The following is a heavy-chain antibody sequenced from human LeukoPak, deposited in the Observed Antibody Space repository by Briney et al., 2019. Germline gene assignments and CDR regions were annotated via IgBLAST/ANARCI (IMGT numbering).Heavy chain of an antibody. D-gene: IGHD3-9*01. CDR1: GFTFSNAW. CDR2: IKSKSDGGTT. CDR3: TTDEQLRYFDLLFDHFDY. V-gene: IGHV3-15*01. Sequence: GGSLRLSCAASGFTFSNAWMSWVRQAPGKGLEWVGRIKSKSDGGTTDYAAPVKGIFTISRDDSKNTMSLQMNSLKTEDTSVSYCTTDEQLRYFDLLFDHFDYWGQGTLVTVSS. J-gene: IGHJ4*02.